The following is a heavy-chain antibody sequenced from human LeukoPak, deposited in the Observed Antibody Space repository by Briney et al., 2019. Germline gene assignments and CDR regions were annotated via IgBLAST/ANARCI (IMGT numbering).Heavy chain of an antibody. CDR1: GGSISSYY. CDR3: ASHYDSTPNFDY. D-gene: IGHD3-22*01. CDR2: IYYSGST. Sequence: SETLSLTCTVSGGSISSYYWSWIRQPPGKGLGWIGYIYYSGSTNYNPSLKSRVTISVDTSKNQFSLKLSSVTAADTAVYYCASHYDSTPNFDYWGQGTLVTVSP. J-gene: IGHJ4*02. V-gene: IGHV4-59*08.